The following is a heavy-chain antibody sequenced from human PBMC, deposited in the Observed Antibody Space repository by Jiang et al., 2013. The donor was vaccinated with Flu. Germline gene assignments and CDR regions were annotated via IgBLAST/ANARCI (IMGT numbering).Heavy chain of an antibody. CDR2: IFWDDDK. D-gene: IGHD1-7*01. CDR3: ARTYNWNYAFHPSNFGMDV. V-gene: IGHV2-5*02. J-gene: IGHJ6*02. CDR1: GFSLSTSGVG. Sequence: TFSGFSLSTSGVGVAWIRQPPGKALEWLALIFWDDDKRFSPSLRSRLTISKDTSENQVVLILTNVDPVDTATYFCARTYNWNYAFHPSNFGMDVWGQGTTVTVSS.